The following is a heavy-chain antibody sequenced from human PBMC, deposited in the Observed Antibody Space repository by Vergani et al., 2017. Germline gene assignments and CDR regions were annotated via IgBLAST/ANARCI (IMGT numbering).Heavy chain of an antibody. CDR3: AKDGFYDILTGYYLYCYGMDV. CDR1: GYTFTSYG. CDR2: ISAYNGNT. D-gene: IGHD3-9*01. Sequence: QVQLVQSGAEVKKPGASVKVSCKASGYTFTSYGISWVRQAPGQGLEWMGWISAYNGNTNYAQKLQGRVTMTTDTSTSTAYMELRSLRSDDTAVYYCAKDGFYDILTGYYLYCYGMDVWGQGTTVTVSS. V-gene: IGHV1-18*01. J-gene: IGHJ6*02.